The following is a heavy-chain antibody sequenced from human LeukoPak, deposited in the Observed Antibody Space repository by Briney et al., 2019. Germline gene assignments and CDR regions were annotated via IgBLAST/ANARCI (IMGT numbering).Heavy chain of an antibody. V-gene: IGHV3-23*01. CDR3: AKDQRGYGRIVDY. D-gene: IGHD3-10*01. Sequence: GGCLRLSCAASGFTFSSYAMSWVRQAPGEGLGWVSSISGSGSSTYYADSVKGRFTISRDNSKNTLYLQMNSLRAEDTAVYYCAKDQRGYGRIVDYWGQGTLVTISS. CDR1: GFTFSSYA. J-gene: IGHJ4*02. CDR2: ISGSGSST.